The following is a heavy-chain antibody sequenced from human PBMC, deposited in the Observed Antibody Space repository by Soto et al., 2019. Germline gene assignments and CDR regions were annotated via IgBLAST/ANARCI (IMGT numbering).Heavy chain of an antibody. V-gene: IGHV4-61*08. CDR2: IYHSGST. J-gene: IGHJ6*02. CDR1: GGSISSGGYS. Sequence: SETLSLTCTVSGGSISSGGYSWSWIRQPPGKGLEWIGYIYHSGSTNYNPSLKSRVTISVDTSKNQFSLKLSSVTAADTAVYYCAREDIVLVPAAKEFYYYYGMDVWGQGTTVTVS. CDR3: AREDIVLVPAAKEFYYYYGMDV. D-gene: IGHD2-2*01.